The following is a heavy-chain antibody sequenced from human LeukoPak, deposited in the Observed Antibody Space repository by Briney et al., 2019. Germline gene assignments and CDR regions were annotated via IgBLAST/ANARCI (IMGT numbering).Heavy chain of an antibody. CDR2: INHNGNVN. CDR3: ARGGGLDV. D-gene: IGHD3-16*01. V-gene: IGHV3-7*03. J-gene: IGHJ6*02. CDR1: GFTFSSYS. Sequence: GGSLRLSCAASGFTFSSYSMNWARQAPGKGLERVASINHNGNVNYYVHSVKGRFTISRDNAKNSLYLQMSNLRAEDTAVYFCARGGGLDVWGQGATVTVSS.